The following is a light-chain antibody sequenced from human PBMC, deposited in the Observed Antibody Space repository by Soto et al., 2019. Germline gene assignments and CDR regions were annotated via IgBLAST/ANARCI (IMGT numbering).Light chain of an antibody. CDR1: SSDVGNYNY. J-gene: IGLJ1*01. V-gene: IGLV2-14*03. CDR3: SSFITSTSYV. CDR2: DVS. Sequence: QSVLTQPASVSGSPGQSITISCTGTSSDVGNYNYVSWYQQYPGKAPKLLISDVSYRPSGVSNRFSGSKSGNTASLTISGLQAEDEADYYCSSFITSTSYVSGTGTKVTVL.